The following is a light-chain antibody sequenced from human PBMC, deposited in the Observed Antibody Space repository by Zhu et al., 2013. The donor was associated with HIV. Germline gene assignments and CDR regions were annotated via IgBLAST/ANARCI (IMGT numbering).Light chain of an antibody. V-gene: IGKV1-9*01. CDR2: AAS. CDR1: QDIGDH. CDR3: QQFYSYPRT. Sequence: DIQLTQSPSFLSASVGDKVTFTCWASQDIGDHLAWFQQEPGKVSRFLIYAASTLQGGVPSRFSGNGSGTHFALTISSLQPEDLATYYCQQFYSYPRTFGQ. J-gene: IGKJ1*01.